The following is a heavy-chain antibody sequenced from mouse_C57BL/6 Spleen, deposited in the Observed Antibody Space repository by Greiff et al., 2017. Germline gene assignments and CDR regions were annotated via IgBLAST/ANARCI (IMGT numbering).Heavy chain of an antibody. J-gene: IGHJ2*01. D-gene: IGHD4-1*02. CDR1: GFTFSDYG. CDR2: ISSGSSTI. V-gene: IGHV5-17*01. CDR3: ARQLGRAFDY. Sequence: EVKLMESGGGLVKPGGSLKLSCAASGFTFSDYGMHWVRQAPEKGLEWVAYISSGSSTIYYADTVKGRFTISRDNAKNTLFLQMTSLRSEDTAMYYCARQLGRAFDYWGQGTTLTVSS.